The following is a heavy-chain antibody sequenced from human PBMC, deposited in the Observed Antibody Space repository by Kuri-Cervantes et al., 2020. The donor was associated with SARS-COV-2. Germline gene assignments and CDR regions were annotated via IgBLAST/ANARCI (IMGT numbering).Heavy chain of an antibody. CDR3: AKDRVGVQDF. Sequence: GESLKISCAASGFNFSRTDMHWVRQAPGKGLEWVAVISHDGKNKKCIASGKGRFTISRDNSQNTLYLHMEGLRSEDTAMYYCAKDRVGVQDFWGQGTLVTVSS. CDR2: ISHDGKNK. V-gene: IGHV3-30*18. D-gene: IGHD2-21*01. J-gene: IGHJ4*02. CDR1: GFNFSRTD.